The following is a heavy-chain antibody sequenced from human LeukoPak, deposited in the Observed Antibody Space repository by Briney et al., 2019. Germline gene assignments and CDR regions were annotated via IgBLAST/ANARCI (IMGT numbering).Heavy chain of an antibody. CDR1: DDSISTYY. V-gene: IGHV4-59*01. D-gene: IGHD3-22*01. J-gene: IGHJ4*02. CDR3: ARGGGVTYYDSTGYLWYFDY. Sequence: SETLSLTCTVSDDSISTYYWSWIRQPPGKGLEWIGNVENTGSINYNPSLESRVTISVDTSKNQFSLRLNSVTAADTAVYYCARGGGVTYYDSTGYLWYFDYWGQGTLVTVSS. CDR2: VENTGSI.